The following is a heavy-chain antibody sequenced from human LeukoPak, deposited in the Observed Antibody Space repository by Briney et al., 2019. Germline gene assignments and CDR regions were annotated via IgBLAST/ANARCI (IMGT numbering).Heavy chain of an antibody. CDR1: GFTFSSYW. CDR3: ARGLFTYYYDSSGYYFPWYFDY. D-gene: IGHD3-22*01. J-gene: IGHJ4*02. CDR2: IKQDGSEK. V-gene: IGHV3-7*01. Sequence: GGSLRLSCAASGFTFSSYWMSWVRQAPGKGLEWVANIKQDGSEKYYVDSVKGRFTISRGNAKNSLYLQMNSLRAEDTAAYYCARGLFTYYYDSSGYYFPWYFDYWGQGTLVTVSS.